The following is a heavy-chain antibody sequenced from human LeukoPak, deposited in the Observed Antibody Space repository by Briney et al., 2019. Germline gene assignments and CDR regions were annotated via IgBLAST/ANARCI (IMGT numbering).Heavy chain of an antibody. CDR1: GFPFSSYW. J-gene: IGHJ4*02. CDR3: ARSQFDY. CDR2: ISGDGNVT. Sequence: GGSLRLSCTPSGFPFSSYWMLWVRQALGKGLVWVSRISGDGNVTTYADSVKGRFTISRDNTKNILYLQMDNLRAEDTATYYCARSQFDYWGQGTLVTASS. V-gene: IGHV3-74*03.